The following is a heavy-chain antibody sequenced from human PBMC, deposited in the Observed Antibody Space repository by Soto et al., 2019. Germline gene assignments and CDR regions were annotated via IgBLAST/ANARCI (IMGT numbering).Heavy chain of an antibody. V-gene: IGHV3-23*01. CDR1: GFTFSNYA. CDR3: AKGGVGNIWTKYYFDF. J-gene: IGHJ4*02. D-gene: IGHD1-1*01. CDR2: TTTTGRTT. Sequence: EVQLLEAGGGLVQPGGSLRLSCAASGFTFSNYAMTWVRQAPGRGLEWVSATTTTGRTTYYADSVKGRFTISRDDSKNTLYLQMNSLRAEDTAVYYCAKGGVGNIWTKYYFDFWGQGTLVTVSS.